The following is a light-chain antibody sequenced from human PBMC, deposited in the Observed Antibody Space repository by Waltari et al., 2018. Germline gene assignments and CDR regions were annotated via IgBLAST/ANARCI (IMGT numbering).Light chain of an antibody. J-gene: IGKJ1*01. V-gene: IGKV3-20*01. CDR1: QSVTSYS. CDR2: SAA. CDR3: QQYGTPPWT. Sequence: PGERVTASCRASQSVTSYSLAWYQHNSGQAPRLLIHSAATRATGIPDRFSGAGSGTDFSLTISRLEPEDFGFYYCQQYGTPPWTFGQGTKVEI.